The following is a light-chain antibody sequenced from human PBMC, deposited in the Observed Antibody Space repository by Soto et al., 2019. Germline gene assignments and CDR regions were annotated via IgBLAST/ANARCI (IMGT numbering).Light chain of an antibody. CDR2: GAS. Sequence: EFVLTQSPGTLSLSPGERATLSCRASEYVPSNFLAWYQQRPGQAPRLLIYGASIRATGIPDRFSGSGSGTDFTLSLSRLEPEDFAMYYCQQYGSSPPTTFGQGTRLEIK. J-gene: IGKJ5*01. CDR3: QQYGSSPPTT. V-gene: IGKV3-20*01. CDR1: EYVPSNF.